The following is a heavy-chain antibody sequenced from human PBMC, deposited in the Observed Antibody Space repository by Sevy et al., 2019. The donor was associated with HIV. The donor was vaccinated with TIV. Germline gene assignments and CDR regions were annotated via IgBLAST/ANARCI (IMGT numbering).Heavy chain of an antibody. Sequence: GGSLRLSCAASGFTFSDYYMSWIRQAPGKGLEWVSYISSSGSTIYYADSVKARFTISRDIAKNSLYLQMNSLRAEDTAVYYCARDEDDILSIDYWGQGTLVTVSS. J-gene: IGHJ4*02. CDR1: GFTFSDYY. CDR2: ISSSGSTI. V-gene: IGHV3-11*04. D-gene: IGHD3-9*01. CDR3: ARDEDDILSIDY.